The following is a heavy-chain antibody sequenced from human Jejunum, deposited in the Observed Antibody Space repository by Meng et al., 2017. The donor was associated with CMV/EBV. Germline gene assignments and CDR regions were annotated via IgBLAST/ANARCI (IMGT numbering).Heavy chain of an antibody. CDR3: ARDPSNTSGRYAYFDS. V-gene: IGHV1-18*01. J-gene: IGHJ4*02. D-gene: IGHD6-19*01. CDR2: ISCYNGDT. CDR1: GYTFTHHG. Sequence: QVQLLQSGGEVKTPGASVMVSCRASGYTFTHHGISWIRQAPGQGLEWLGWISCYNGDTIYAQKVQGRFTMTMDKSASTAYMDLRSLRSDDTAIYYCARDPSNTSGRYAYFDSWGQGTLVTVSS.